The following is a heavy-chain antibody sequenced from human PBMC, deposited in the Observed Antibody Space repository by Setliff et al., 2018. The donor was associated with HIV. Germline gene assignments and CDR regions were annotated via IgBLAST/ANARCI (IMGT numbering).Heavy chain of an antibody. CDR1: GFTVSRFY. Sequence: PGGSLRLSCAASGFTVSRFYMSWVRQAPGKGLEWVSVIYSDGSSYYADSVKGRFTISRDNSKNTLYLQMNSLRAEDTAVYYCARWPVVVPAAMWGLSPYYYYGMDAWGQGTTVTVSS. V-gene: IGHV3-53*01. D-gene: IGHD2-2*01. CDR3: ARWPVVVPAAMWGLSPYYYYGMDA. CDR2: IYSDGSS. J-gene: IGHJ6*02.